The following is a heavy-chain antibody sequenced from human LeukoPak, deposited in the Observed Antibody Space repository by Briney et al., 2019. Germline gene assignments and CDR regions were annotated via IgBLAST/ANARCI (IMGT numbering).Heavy chain of an antibody. CDR1: INLSYYC. D-gene: IGHD3-22*01. J-gene: IGHJ4*02. V-gene: IGHV3-30*18. Sequence: GFPRPLLCGSGINLSYYCQEWVRPAPGQGPGGGAVILYDGSNKYYADSVKGRFTISRDNSKNTLYLQMNSLRAEDTAVYYCAKDFERWLLLSDGPYDYWGQGTLVTVSS. CDR3: AKDFERWLLLSDGPYDY. CDR2: ILYDGSNK.